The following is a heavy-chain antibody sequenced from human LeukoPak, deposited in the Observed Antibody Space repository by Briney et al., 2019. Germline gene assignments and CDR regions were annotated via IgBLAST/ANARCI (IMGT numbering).Heavy chain of an antibody. V-gene: IGHV4-39*07. J-gene: IGHJ3*02. CDR3: ARPLLKDENMEVVTRAFDI. D-gene: IGHD3-22*01. Sequence: PSETLSLTCTVSGGSISSSSYYWGWIRQPPGKGLEWIGSIYYSGSTYYNPSLKSRVTISVDTSKNQFSLKLSSVTAADTAVYYCARPLLKDENMEVVTRAFDIWGQGTMVTVSS. CDR1: GGSISSSSYY. CDR2: IYYSGST.